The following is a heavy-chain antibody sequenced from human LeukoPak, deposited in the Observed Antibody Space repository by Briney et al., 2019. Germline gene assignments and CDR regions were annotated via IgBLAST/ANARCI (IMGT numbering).Heavy chain of an antibody. CDR3: ARGPMIVVVIDVSDAFDI. D-gene: IGHD3-22*01. CDR2: INPNSGGT. J-gene: IGHJ3*02. V-gene: IGHV1-2*02. CDR1: GYIFTDYY. Sequence: ASVKVSCKTSGYIFTDYYMHWVRQAPGQGLEWMGWINPNSGGTNYAQKFQGRVTMTRDTSISTAYMELSRLRSDDTAVYYCARGPMIVVVIDVSDAFDIWGQGTMVTVSS.